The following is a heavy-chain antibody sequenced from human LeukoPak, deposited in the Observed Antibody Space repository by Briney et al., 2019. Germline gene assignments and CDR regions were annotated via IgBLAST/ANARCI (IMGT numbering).Heavy chain of an antibody. D-gene: IGHD3-22*01. Sequence: PGGSLRLSCAASGFTFRSYGMHWVRQAPGKGPVWVAFIRYDGSNKYYADSVKGRFTISRDNSKNTLYLQMNSLRAEDTAVYYCAKDSYYDSGELDYWGQGSLVTVSS. V-gene: IGHV3-30*02. CDR3: AKDSYYDSGELDY. J-gene: IGHJ4*02. CDR2: IRYDGSNK. CDR1: GFTFRSYG.